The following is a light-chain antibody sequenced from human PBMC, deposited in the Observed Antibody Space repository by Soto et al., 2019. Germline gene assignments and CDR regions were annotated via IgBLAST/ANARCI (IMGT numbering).Light chain of an antibody. Sequence: HSELTQPASGSGFPGQSISISCTGTSSDVGGYNYVSWYQQHPGKAPKLMIYDVSNRPSGVSNRFSGSKSGNTASLTISGLQAEDEADYYCSSYTSSSTPVFGGGTKVTVL. V-gene: IGLV2-14*01. J-gene: IGLJ2*01. CDR3: SSYTSSSTPV. CDR1: SSDVGGYNY. CDR2: DVS.